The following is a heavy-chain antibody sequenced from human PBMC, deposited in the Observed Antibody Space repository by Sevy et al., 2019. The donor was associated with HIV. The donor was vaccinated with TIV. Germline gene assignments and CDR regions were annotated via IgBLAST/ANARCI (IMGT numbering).Heavy chain of an antibody. J-gene: IGHJ6*03. CDR1: GFTFSDYY. CDR2: ISSSSSYT. Sequence: GGSLRLSCAASGFTFSDYYMSWIRQAPGKGLEWVSYISSSSSYTNYADSVKGRFTISRDNAKDSLYLQMNSLRAEDTAVYYCARGRGCSSTSCTYYYYYYMDVWGKGTTVTVSS. CDR3: ARGRGCSSTSCTYYYYYYMDV. D-gene: IGHD2-2*01. V-gene: IGHV3-11*05.